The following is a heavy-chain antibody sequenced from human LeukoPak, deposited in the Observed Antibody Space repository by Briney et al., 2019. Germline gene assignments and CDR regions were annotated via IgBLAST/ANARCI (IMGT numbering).Heavy chain of an antibody. CDR3: ARLTFNDYSNP. CDR2: ISGSGGST. D-gene: IGHD4-11*01. V-gene: IGHV3-23*01. Sequence: GGSLRLSCAASGFTFSSYAMSWVRQAPGKGLEWVSAISGSGGSTYYADSVKGRFTISRDNSKNTLYLQMNSLRAEDTAVYYCARLTFNDYSNPWGQGTLVTVSS. CDR1: GFTFSSYA. J-gene: IGHJ5*02.